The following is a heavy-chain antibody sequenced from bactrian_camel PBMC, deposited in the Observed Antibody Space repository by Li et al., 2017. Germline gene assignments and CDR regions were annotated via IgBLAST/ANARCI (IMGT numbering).Heavy chain of an antibody. CDR2: HATPDGSP. CDR1: GLPYRRVC. Sequence: HVQLVESGGGSVQAGGSLRLSCVAYGLPYRRVCMGWFRQTPGQEREGVAAHATPDGSPYYVDSVKGRFTITFDNAKNTLNLQMDSLKPEDSAMYYCAADGGAWCSPFSASYTSTWWGQGTQVTVS. CDR3: AADGGAWCSPFSASYTSTW. V-gene: IGHV3S1*01. J-gene: IGHJ4*01. D-gene: IGHD1*01.